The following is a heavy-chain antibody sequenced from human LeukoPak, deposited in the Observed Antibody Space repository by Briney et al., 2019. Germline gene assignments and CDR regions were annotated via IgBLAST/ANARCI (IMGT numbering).Heavy chain of an antibody. Sequence: PGGSLRLYCAASGFTFSSYGMHWVRQAPVKWLEWIAFIRYDGSNKYYADSVKGRFTISRDNSKNTLYLQMNSLRAEDTAVYYCAKDQGYYYDSSGPSDYWGQGTLVTVSS. CDR1: GFTFSSYG. CDR2: IRYDGSNK. D-gene: IGHD3-22*01. J-gene: IGHJ4*02. V-gene: IGHV3-30*02. CDR3: AKDQGYYYDSSGPSDY.